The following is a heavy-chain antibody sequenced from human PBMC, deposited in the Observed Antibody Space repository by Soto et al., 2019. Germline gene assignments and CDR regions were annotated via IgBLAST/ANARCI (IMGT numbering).Heavy chain of an antibody. Sequence: PXGSLRLSCAASGFTFSSYAMHWVRQAPGKGLEWVAVISYDGSNKYYADSVKGRFTISRDNSKNTLYLQMNSLRAEDTAVYYCARDTVEMRVGDAFDIWGQGTMVTVSS. CDR2: ISYDGSNK. CDR1: GFTFSSYA. D-gene: IGHD1-26*01. J-gene: IGHJ3*02. V-gene: IGHV3-30-3*01. CDR3: ARDTVEMRVGDAFDI.